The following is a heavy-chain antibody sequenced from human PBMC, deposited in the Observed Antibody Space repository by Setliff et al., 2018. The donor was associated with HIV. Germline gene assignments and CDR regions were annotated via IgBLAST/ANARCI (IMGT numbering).Heavy chain of an antibody. D-gene: IGHD5-18*01. J-gene: IGHJ4*02. Sequence: SETLSLTCTVSGVSISSGSYYWSWIRQPAGKGLEWIGHIYTSGSTNYNPSLKSRVTISVDTSKNQFSLKLSSVTAADTAVYYCARPAPRGYSYGHYYFDYWGLGTLVTVSS. CDR3: ARPAPRGYSYGHYYFDY. CDR1: GVSISSGSYY. V-gene: IGHV4-61*09. CDR2: IYTSGST.